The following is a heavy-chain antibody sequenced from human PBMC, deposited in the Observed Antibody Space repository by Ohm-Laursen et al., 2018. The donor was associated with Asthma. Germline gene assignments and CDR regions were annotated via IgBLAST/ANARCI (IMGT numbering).Heavy chain of an antibody. CDR2: IYYSGST. V-gene: IGHV4-59*01. J-gene: IGHJ5*02. CDR1: GGSISSYY. D-gene: IGHD3-10*01. CDR3: AKDSILWFGDLSEPSKRRFDP. Sequence: LSLTCTVSGGSISSYYWSWIRQPPGKGLEWIGYIYYSGSTNYNPSLKSRVTISVDTSKNQFSLKLSSVTAADTAVYYCAKDSILWFGDLSEPSKRRFDPWGQGTLVTVSS.